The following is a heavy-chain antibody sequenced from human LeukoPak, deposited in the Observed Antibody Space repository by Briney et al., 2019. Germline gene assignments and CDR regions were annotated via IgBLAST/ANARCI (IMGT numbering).Heavy chain of an antibody. D-gene: IGHD6-13*01. V-gene: IGHV1-69*04. CDR2: IIPILGIA. Sequence: ASVKVSCKASGGTFSSYAISWVRQAPGQGLEWMGRIIPILGIANYAQKFQGRVTITADKSTSTAYMELSSLRSEDTAVYYCAGKDDDSSSVAYWGQGTLVTVSS. CDR3: AGKDDDSSSVAY. J-gene: IGHJ4*02. CDR1: GGTFSSYA.